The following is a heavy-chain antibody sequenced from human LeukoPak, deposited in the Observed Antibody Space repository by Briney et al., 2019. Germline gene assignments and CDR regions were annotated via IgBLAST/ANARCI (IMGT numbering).Heavy chain of an antibody. Sequence: PGGSLRLSCAASGFTFSSYSMSWVRQAPGKGLEWVSSISSSSYIYYADSVKGRFTISRDNSKNTLYLQMNSLRAKDTAVYYCAKDPGYSSSWVDYWGQGTLVTVSS. CDR1: GFTFSSYS. CDR3: AKDPGYSSSWVDY. V-gene: IGHV3-21*04. CDR2: ISSSSYI. D-gene: IGHD6-13*01. J-gene: IGHJ4*02.